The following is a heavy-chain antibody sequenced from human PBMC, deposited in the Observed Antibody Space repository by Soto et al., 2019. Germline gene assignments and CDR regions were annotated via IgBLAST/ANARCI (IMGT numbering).Heavy chain of an antibody. CDR1: GFALSTYW. D-gene: IGHD6-19*01. V-gene: IGHV3-7*01. CDR2: IKQDGSVK. J-gene: IGHJ6*02. CDR3: ARDDIPGRAVAIYGMDV. Sequence: GGSLRLSCEASGFALSTYWMSWVRQAPGKGLEWVANIKQDGSVKHYVDSVRGRFTISRDNAKNSLFLQMNSLRAEDTAVYYCARDDIPGRAVAIYGMDVWGQGTTVTVSS.